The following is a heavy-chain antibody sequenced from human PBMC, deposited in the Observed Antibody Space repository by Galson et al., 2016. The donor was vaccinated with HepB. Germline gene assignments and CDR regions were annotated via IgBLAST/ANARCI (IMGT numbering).Heavy chain of an antibody. J-gene: IGHJ4*02. CDR1: GGSIASSTFY. D-gene: IGHD3-3*01. CDR2: IYFAGST. Sequence: SETLSLTCNVSGGSIASSTFYWGWIRQSPGKGLEWIGSIYFAGSTFYNPSLTSRLPISVHTTKNLFSLKLNSVPAADTAVYYCSRRGDYTFWRGPPHFDRWGQGTLVTVSS. V-gene: IGHV4-39*01. CDR3: SRRGDYTFWRGPPHFDR.